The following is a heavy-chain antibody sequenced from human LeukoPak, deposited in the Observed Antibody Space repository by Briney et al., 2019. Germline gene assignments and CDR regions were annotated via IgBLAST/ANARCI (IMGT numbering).Heavy chain of an antibody. Sequence: SETLSLTCTVSGGSLSSSSYYWGCIRHPPGEGLEWIGSIYYSGSTYYNPSLKSRVTISVDTSKNQFSLTLSSVTAADTAVYYCASFMVRGRPQLDYWVQGTLVTVSS. J-gene: IGHJ4*02. CDR3: ASFMVRGRPQLDY. D-gene: IGHD3-10*01. CDR1: GGSLSSSSYY. V-gene: IGHV4-39*01. CDR2: IYYSGST.